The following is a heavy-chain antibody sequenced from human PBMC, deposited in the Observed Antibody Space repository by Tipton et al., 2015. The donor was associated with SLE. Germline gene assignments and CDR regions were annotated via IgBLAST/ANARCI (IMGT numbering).Heavy chain of an antibody. V-gene: IGHV3-74*01. D-gene: IGHD2-8*01. CDR2: INSDGSST. CDR3: ARALGYCTNGVCYTEFDY. J-gene: IGHJ4*02. Sequence: SLRLSCAASGFTFSSYWMHWVRQAPGKGLVWVSRINSDGSSTSYADSVKGRFTISRDNAKNTLYLQMNSLRAEDTAVYYCARALGYCTNGVCYTEFDYWGQGTLVTVSS. CDR1: GFTFSSYW.